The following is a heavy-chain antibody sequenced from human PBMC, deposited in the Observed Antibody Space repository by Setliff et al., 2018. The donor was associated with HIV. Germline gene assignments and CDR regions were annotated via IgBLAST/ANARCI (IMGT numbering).Heavy chain of an antibody. J-gene: IGHJ4*02. V-gene: IGHV1-3*01. Sequence: ASVKVSCKASGYTFSNYAIHWVRQAPGQRLEWMGWINVGNDDTKYSQKFQGQVTISADKSISTAYLQWSSLKASDTAMYYCARRRGGAHYFDYWGQGTLVTVSS. CDR1: GYTFSNYA. CDR2: INVGNDDT. CDR3: ARRRGGAHYFDY. D-gene: IGHD1-26*01.